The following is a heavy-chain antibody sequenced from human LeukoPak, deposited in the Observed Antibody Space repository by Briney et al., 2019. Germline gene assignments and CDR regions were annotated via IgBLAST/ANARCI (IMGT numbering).Heavy chain of an antibody. V-gene: IGHV4-59*01. CDR2: IYYSGST. CDR1: GGSISSYY. J-gene: IGHJ4*02. CDR3: VRDDGGFDY. Sequence: SETLSLTCTVSGGSISSYYWSWIRQPPGKGLEWIGYIYYSGSTNYNPSLKSRVTISVDTSKNQFSLKLSSVTAADAAVYYCVRDDGGFDYWGQGTLVTASS.